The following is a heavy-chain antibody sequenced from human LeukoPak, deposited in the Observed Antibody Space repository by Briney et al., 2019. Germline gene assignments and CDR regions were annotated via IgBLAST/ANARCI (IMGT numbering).Heavy chain of an antibody. J-gene: IGHJ6*03. CDR1: GGSISTYY. CDR2: IHYSGTT. CDR3: ARGSYPILYYMDV. V-gene: IGHV4-59*12. Sequence: SETLSLTCTVSGGSISTYYWSWIRQPPGKGLEWIGYIHYSGTTNYNPSLKSRVTISVDTSKNQFSLKLSSVTAADTAVYYCARGSYPILYYMDVWGKGTTVTVSS.